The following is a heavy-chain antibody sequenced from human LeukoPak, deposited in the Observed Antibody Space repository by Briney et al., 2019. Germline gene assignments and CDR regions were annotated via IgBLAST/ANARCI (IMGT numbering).Heavy chain of an antibody. Sequence: GGSLRLSCAASGLNFNDYDMDWVRQAPGKGPEWVAVIWDDGSNKYYAESVKGRFTISRDISKNMLYLQMNSLRVEDTAVYYCARGNYGDYSVDHWGQGTLVTVSS. CDR3: ARGNYGDYSVDH. D-gene: IGHD4-17*01. V-gene: IGHV3-33*01. CDR1: GLNFNDYD. CDR2: IWDDGSNK. J-gene: IGHJ4*02.